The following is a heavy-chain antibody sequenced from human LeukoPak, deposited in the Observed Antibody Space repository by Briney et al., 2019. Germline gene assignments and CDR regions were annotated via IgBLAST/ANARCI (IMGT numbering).Heavy chain of an antibody. CDR2: IIPIFGTA. Sequence: SVKVSCQASGGSFSSYAISWVRQAPGQRLEWMGRIIPIFGTANYAQKFQGRVTITADIVASTAYMELTSLTSEDTAVYFCAKQGAARQDYYMDVWGNGTTVTVSS. V-gene: IGHV1-69*06. CDR1: GGSFSSYA. D-gene: IGHD5-18*01. CDR3: AKQGAARQDYYMDV. J-gene: IGHJ6*03.